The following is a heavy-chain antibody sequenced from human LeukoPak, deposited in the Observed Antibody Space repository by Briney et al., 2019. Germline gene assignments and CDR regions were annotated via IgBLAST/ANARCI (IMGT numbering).Heavy chain of an antibody. CDR2: IKQDGSEK. CDR3: ASLRGYGSGSYWSYYYYYYMDV. Sequence: GGSLRLSCAASGFTFSSYWMSWVRQAPGKGLEWVANIKQDGSEKYYVDSVKGRFTISRDNAKNSLYLQMNSLRAEDTAVYYCASLRGYGSGSYWSYYYYYYMDVWGKGTTVTVSS. V-gene: IGHV3-7*01. J-gene: IGHJ6*03. CDR1: GFTFSSYW. D-gene: IGHD3-10*01.